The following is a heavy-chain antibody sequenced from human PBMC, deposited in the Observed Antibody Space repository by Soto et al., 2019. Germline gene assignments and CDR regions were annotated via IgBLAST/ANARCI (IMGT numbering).Heavy chain of an antibody. Sequence: PGGSLRLSCAASGFAFSRYDMDWVRQATLKCLEWVSAIGTAGDTYYPGSVKGRFSISRENAKNSLYVQMNSLTTGDTAVYYSARAYLGRLPRRADYYYDLDVWGQGTTVTDSS. J-gene: IGHJ6*02. V-gene: IGHV3-13*01. D-gene: IGHD1-26*01. CDR3: ARAYLGRLPRRADYYYDLDV. CDR2: IGTAGDT. CDR1: GFAFSRYD.